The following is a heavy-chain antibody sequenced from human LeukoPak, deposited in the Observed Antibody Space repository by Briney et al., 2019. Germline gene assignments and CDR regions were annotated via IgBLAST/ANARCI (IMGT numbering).Heavy chain of an antibody. J-gene: IGHJ4*02. V-gene: IGHV3-30-3*01. Sequence: PGGSLRLSCAASGFTFSNYAMHWVRQAPGKGLEWVAIMSYDGTNKYYADSVKGRFTISRDNSKNTLYLQMNSLRAEDTAVYYCATDGAHYDIDYWGQGTLVTVSS. D-gene: IGHD3-3*01. CDR2: MSYDGTNK. CDR3: ATDGAHYDIDY. CDR1: GFTFSNYA.